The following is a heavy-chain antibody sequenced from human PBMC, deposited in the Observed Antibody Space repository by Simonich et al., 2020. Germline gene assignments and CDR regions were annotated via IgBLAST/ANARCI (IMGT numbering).Heavy chain of an antibody. J-gene: IGHJ1*01. CDR1: GGSFSGYY. D-gene: IGHD6-13*01. Sequence: QVQLQQWGAGLLKPSETLSLTCAVYGGSFSGYYWSWIRQPPGKGLEWIGEINHSESTTSNPSLKSRVTISVDTSKNQFSLKLSSVTAADTAVYYCARGLRVAAAGTAFQHWGQGTLVTVSS. CDR3: ARGLRVAAAGTAFQH. V-gene: IGHV4-34*01. CDR2: INHSEST.